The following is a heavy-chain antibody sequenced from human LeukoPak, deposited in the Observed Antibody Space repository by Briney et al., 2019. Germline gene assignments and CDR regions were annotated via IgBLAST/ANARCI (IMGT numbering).Heavy chain of an antibody. Sequence: GGPLRLSCAASGFIFPNAWIHWVRQAPGKGLEWVGRIKNKNSGRTTNYIAPVKGRFTISRDDSRNTLYLEMDSLKTEDTAVYYRVTDGGLLPYYFTYWGQGTLVTVSS. J-gene: IGHJ1*01. D-gene: IGHD3-10*01. CDR2: IKNKNSGRTT. CDR1: GFIFPNAW. CDR3: VTDGGLLPYYFTY. V-gene: IGHV3-15*01.